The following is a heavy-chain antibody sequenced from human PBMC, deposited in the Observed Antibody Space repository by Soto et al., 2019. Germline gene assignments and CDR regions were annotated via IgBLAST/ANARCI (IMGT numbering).Heavy chain of an antibody. D-gene: IGHD6-13*01. Sequence: QVQLVQSGAEVKKPGASVKVSCKASGYTFTSYGISWVRQAPGQGLEWMGWISAYNGNTNYAQKLQGRVTMTTDTPTSTAYMERRSLRSDDTAVSYCARDWAAAGTFDYWGQGTLVTVSS. CDR1: GYTFTSYG. CDR2: ISAYNGNT. CDR3: ARDWAAAGTFDY. J-gene: IGHJ4*02. V-gene: IGHV1-18*01.